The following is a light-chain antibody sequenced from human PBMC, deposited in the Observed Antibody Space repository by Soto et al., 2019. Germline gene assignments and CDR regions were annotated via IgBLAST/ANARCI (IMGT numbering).Light chain of an antibody. V-gene: IGKV1-39*01. CDR3: QQSYNKKT. Sequence: DIQMTQSPSSLSASVGDRVTITCRASQSISSYLNWYQQKPGKAPKLLIYAASSLQSGVPSRFSGSGSGTDFTLTITSLQPEDVATYYCQQSYNKKTFGQGNKVEIK. J-gene: IGKJ1*01. CDR1: QSISSY. CDR2: AAS.